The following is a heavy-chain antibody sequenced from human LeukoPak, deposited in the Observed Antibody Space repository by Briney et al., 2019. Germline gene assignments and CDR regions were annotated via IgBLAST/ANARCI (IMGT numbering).Heavy chain of an antibody. D-gene: IGHD3-22*01. CDR3: ARGPNRYYYDSSGYYHTDFDY. V-gene: IGHV3-21*01. Sequence: GGSLRLSCAVSGLTFSSYSMNWVRQAPGQGLEWVSSISSSSSYIYYEESVKGRFTISRDNAKNSLYLQMNSLRAEDTAVYYCARGPNRYYYDSSGYYHTDFDYWGQGTLVTVSS. CDR2: ISSSSSYI. J-gene: IGHJ4*02. CDR1: GLTFSSYS.